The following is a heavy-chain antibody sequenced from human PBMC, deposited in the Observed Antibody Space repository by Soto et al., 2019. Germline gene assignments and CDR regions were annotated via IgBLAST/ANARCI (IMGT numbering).Heavy chain of an antibody. Sequence: XETLSLTCSVAGCTISGYYWTWIRQPAGKGLEWIGRIYSSGNTKYNPSLQSRVTMSLDTSNNQFPLRLTSVTAADTAVYYCARGQRFSDWFDHWGQGHLVTVSS. CDR1: GCTISGYY. D-gene: IGHD3-3*01. J-gene: IGHJ5*02. V-gene: IGHV4-4*07. CDR3: ARGQRFSDWFDH. CDR2: IYSSGNT.